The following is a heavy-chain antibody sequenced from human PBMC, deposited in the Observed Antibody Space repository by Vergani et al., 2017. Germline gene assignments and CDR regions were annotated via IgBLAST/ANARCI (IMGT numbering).Heavy chain of an antibody. D-gene: IGHD3-22*01. V-gene: IGHV5-51*01. Sequence: EVQLVQSGAEVKTPGESLKISCQISGYSFTNYWIGWVRQMPGKGLEWMGIIHPADSDTRYSPSFQGQVTISVDKYISTAYLQRSSLRASDSAMYYCARLYGRDSSGSKYFDYWGQGTLVTVSS. J-gene: IGHJ4*02. CDR3: ARLYGRDSSGSKYFDY. CDR1: GYSFTNYW. CDR2: IHPADSDT.